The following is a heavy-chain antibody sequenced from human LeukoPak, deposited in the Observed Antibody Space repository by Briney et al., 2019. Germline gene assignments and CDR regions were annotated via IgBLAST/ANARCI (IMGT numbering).Heavy chain of an antibody. CDR3: ARDGDGYTDYYGMDV. D-gene: IGHD5-24*01. V-gene: IGHV4-59*01. CDR1: GGSISSYY. Sequence: KSSETLSLTCTVSGGSISSYYWSWIRQPPGKGLEWIGYIYYSGSTNYNPSLKSRVTISVDMSKNQFSLKLSSVTAADTAVYYCARDGDGYTDYYGMDVWGQGTTVTVSS. J-gene: IGHJ6*02. CDR2: IYYSGST.